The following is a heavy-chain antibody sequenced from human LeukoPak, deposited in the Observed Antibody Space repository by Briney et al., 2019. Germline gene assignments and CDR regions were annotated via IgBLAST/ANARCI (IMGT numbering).Heavy chain of an antibody. Sequence: GGSLRLSCAASGFTVNNNYMSWVRQAPGKGLEWVARINQDGSEKYYVDSVKGRFTISRDNAKNSLYLQMNSLRAEDTAVYYCARGQMAGYWGQGTLVTVSS. CDR1: GFTVNNNY. D-gene: IGHD5-24*01. V-gene: IGHV3-7*05. J-gene: IGHJ4*02. CDR2: INQDGSEK. CDR3: ARGQMAGY.